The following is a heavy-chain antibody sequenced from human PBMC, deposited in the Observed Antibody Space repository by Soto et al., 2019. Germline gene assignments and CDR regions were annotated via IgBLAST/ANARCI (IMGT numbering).Heavy chain of an antibody. J-gene: IGHJ5*02. V-gene: IGHV3-23*01. CDR2: ISASGGST. D-gene: IGHD6-13*01. Sequence: EVQLLESGGGLVQPGGSLRLSCAGSGFTFSSYAMSWVRQAPGKGLEWVSGISASGGSTYFADSVKGRFTISKDNSKNTLFLQINGLRAEDTAVYYCAGTANGGSWRYNWFDPWGQGTLVTVSS. CDR1: GFTFSSYA. CDR3: AGTANGGSWRYNWFDP.